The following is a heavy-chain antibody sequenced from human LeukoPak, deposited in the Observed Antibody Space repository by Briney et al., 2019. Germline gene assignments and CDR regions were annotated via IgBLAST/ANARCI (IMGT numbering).Heavy chain of an antibody. CDR1: GFTFSSYW. J-gene: IGHJ4*02. CDR3: AKGTTDYDASDPLDF. V-gene: IGHV3-7*03. Sequence: GGSLRLSCAASGFTFSSYWMSWVRQAPGKGLEWVATIKQDGSGRYYVDSVKGRFTISRDQSKSTVYLQMTSLRAEDTAVFYCAKGTTDYDASDPLDFWGQGTLVTVSS. D-gene: IGHD3-16*01. CDR2: IKQDGSGR.